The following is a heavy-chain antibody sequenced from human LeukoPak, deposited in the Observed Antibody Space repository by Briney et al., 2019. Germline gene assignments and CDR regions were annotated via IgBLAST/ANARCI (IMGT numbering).Heavy chain of an antibody. Sequence: SETLSLTCAVYGGSFSGYYWSWIRQPPGKGLEWIGEINHSGSTNYDPSLKSRVSISVDTSKNQFSLKLSSVTAADTAVYYCARRNGQDIVPTFRRRYYFDYWGQGTLVTVSS. CDR1: GGSFSGYY. D-gene: IGHD5-12*01. V-gene: IGHV4-34*01. J-gene: IGHJ4*02. CDR2: INHSGST. CDR3: ARRNGQDIVPTFRRRYYFDY.